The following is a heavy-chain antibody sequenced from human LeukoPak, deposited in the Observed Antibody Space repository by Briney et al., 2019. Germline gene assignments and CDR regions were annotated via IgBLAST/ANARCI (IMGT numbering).Heavy chain of an antibody. CDR1: GGSISSSSYY. J-gene: IGHJ4*02. Sequence: SETLSLTCTVSGGSISSSSYYWGWIRQPPGKGLEWIGTIYYSGSTYYNPSLKSRVTISVDTSKNQFSLKLSSVTAADTAVYYCARLSYCGGDCYREFDYWGQGTLVTVSS. D-gene: IGHD2-21*02. V-gene: IGHV4-39*01. CDR3: ARLSYCGGDCYREFDY. CDR2: IYYSGST.